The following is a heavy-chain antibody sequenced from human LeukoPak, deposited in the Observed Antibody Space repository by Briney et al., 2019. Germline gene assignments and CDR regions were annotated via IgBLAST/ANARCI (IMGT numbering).Heavy chain of an antibody. V-gene: IGHV3-48*03. Sequence: PGGSLRLSCAASGFSFSTYEMNWVRQAPGKGREWVSYIDATSGTIHYGDSVKGRFTISRDNAKNSLYLQMNSLRVEDTAVYYCARDATVGVPGTLYFDHWGQGILVTVSS. CDR2: IDATSGTI. J-gene: IGHJ4*02. CDR3: ARDATVGVPGTLYFDH. CDR1: GFSFSTYE. D-gene: IGHD6-19*01.